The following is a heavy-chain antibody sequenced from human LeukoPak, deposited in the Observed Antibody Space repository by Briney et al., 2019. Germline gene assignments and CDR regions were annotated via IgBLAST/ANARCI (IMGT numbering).Heavy chain of an antibody. CDR3: ARDVILWDP. V-gene: IGHV3-21*01. D-gene: IGHD3-10*01. CDR2: ISGISSYI. J-gene: IGHJ5*02. CDR1: GFTFSSYS. Sequence: GGSLRLSCAASGFTFSSYSLNWVRQAPGKGLEWVSSISGISSYIYYADSVRGRFTISRDNAKNSLFLQMNSLRAEDTAVYYCARDVILWDPWGRGTLVTVSS.